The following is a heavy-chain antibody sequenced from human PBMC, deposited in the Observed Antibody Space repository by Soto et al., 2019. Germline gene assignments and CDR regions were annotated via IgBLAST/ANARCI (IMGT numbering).Heavy chain of an antibody. CDR1: GGSVSSGSYY. J-gene: IGHJ4*02. Sequence: PSETLSLTCTVSGGSVSSGSYYWSWIRQPPGKGLVWIGYIYYSGSTNYNPSLKSRVTISVDTSKNQFSLKLSSVTAADTAVYYCARAIRDGYNKINYYFDYWGQGTLVTVSS. CDR2: IYYSGST. CDR3: ARAIRDGYNKINYYFDY. D-gene: IGHD5-12*01. V-gene: IGHV4-61*01.